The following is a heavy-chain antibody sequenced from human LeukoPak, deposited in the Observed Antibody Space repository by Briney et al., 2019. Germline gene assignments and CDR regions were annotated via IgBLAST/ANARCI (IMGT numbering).Heavy chain of an antibody. CDR3: ASWGGCSSISCPLDY. Sequence: GESLKISCKGSGYSFTSYWIGWVRQMPGKGLEWMGIIYPGDSNTRYSPSFQGQVTISADKSISTAYLQWSSLKASDTAMYYCASWGGCSSISCPLDYWGQGTLVTVSS. J-gene: IGHJ4*02. CDR2: IYPGDSNT. D-gene: IGHD2-2*01. V-gene: IGHV5-51*01. CDR1: GYSFTSYW.